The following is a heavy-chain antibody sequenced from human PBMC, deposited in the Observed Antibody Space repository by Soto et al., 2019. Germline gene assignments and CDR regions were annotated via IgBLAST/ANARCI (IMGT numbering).Heavy chain of an antibody. CDR1: GGSISSGGYS. J-gene: IGHJ2*01. CDR2: IYHSGST. CDR3: ARDPVWLAKGWYFDL. V-gene: IGHV4-30-2*01. D-gene: IGHD6-19*01. Sequence: PSETLSLTCAVSGGSISSGGYSWSWIRQPPGKGLEWIGYIYHSGSTYYNPSLKSRVTISVDRSKNQFSLKLSSVTAADTAVYYCARDPVWLAKGWYFDLWGRGTLVTVSS.